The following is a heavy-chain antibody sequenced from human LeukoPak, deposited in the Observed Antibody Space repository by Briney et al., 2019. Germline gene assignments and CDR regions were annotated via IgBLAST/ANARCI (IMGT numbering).Heavy chain of an antibody. CDR1: GFTFDDYA. CDR3: ARGLLSSSPDY. D-gene: IGHD6-13*01. J-gene: IGHJ4*02. Sequence: GGSLRLSCAASGFTFDDYAMHWVRQAPGKGLEWVSAISGSGGSTYYADSVKGRFTISRDNSKNTLYLQMNSLRAEDTAVYYCARGLLSSSPDYWGQGTLVTVSS. CDR2: ISGSGGST. V-gene: IGHV3-23*01.